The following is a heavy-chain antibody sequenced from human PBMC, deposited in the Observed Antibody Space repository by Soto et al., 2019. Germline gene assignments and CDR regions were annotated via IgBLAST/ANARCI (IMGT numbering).Heavy chain of an antibody. V-gene: IGHV4-4*02. Sequence: SETLSLTCAVSGGSISSSNWWSWVRQPPGKGLEWIGEIYHSGSTNYNPSLKSRVTISVDTSKNQFSLKLSSVTAADTAVYYCARLIPLDYYGSGSDWFDPWGQGTLVTVSS. CDR1: GGSISSSNW. D-gene: IGHD3-10*01. J-gene: IGHJ5*02. CDR3: ARLIPLDYYGSGSDWFDP. CDR2: IYHSGST.